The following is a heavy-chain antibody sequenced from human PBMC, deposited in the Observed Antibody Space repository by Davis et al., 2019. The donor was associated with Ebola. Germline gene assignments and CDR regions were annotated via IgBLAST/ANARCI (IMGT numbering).Heavy chain of an antibody. D-gene: IGHD4-23*01. CDR1: GFTFSSYA. J-gene: IGHJ4*02. CDR2: ISGSGGST. CDR3: AKDVDYGGNSVFDY. Sequence: GESLKISCAASGFTFSSYAMSWVRQAPGKGLEWVSAISGSGGSTYYADSVKGRFTISRDNSKNTLYLQMNSLRAEDTAVYYCAKDVDYGGNSVFDYWGQGTLVTVSS. V-gene: IGHV3-23*01.